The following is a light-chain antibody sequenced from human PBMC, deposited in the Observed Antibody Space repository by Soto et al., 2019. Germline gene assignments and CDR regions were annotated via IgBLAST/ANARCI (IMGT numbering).Light chain of an antibody. CDR3: QQYNNWGP. CDR1: QSVSSN. V-gene: IGKV3-15*01. CDR2: GAS. Sequence: EIVMTQSPATLSVSPGERATLSCRASQSVSSNLAWYQQKPGQAPRLLIYGASTRATGIPARFSGSGSGTEFTLTISSLQSEDFAVYYCQQYNNWGPFGQGNKVELK. J-gene: IGKJ1*01.